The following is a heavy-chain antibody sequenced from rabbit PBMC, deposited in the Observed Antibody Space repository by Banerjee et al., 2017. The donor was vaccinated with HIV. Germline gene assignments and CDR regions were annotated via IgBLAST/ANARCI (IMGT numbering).Heavy chain of an antibody. V-gene: IGHV1S29*01. CDR1: EFDFSIYA. CDR2: ITYGGSA. J-gene: IGHJ3*01. Sequence: QEQLKESGGGLVQPGGSLKLSCKASEFDFSIYAITWVRQAPGKGLEYIGYITYGGSAYYASWVNGRFTISRENTQNTLYLQLNSLTAADTATYFCARDLAGVIGWNFNFWGQGTLVTVS. CDR3: ARDLAGVIGWNFNF. D-gene: IGHD4-1*01.